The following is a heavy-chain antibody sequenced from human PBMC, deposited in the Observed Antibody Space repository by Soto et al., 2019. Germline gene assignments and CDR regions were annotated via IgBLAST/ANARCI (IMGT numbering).Heavy chain of an antibody. CDR1: VFSFSLYW. J-gene: IGHJ3*02. V-gene: IGHV3-74*01. CDR2: INGDGSDT. CDR3: ARDFGEVGATAVYDI. Sequence: GGSLRLSCAASVFSFSLYWMHWVRQAPGKGLVWASRINGDGSDTSYGDSVKGRFTTSRDNAKNTLYLHMNSLGAEDTAVYYCARDFGEVGATAVYDIWGQGTMVTVSS. D-gene: IGHD1-26*01.